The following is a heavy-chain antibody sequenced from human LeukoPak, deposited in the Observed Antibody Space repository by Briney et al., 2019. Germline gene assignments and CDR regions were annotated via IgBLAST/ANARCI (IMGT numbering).Heavy chain of an antibody. CDR3: ARGYCSAGDCYELDY. Sequence: GESLKISCKGSGYIFTNYWIGWVRQAPGQGLEWMGWINPNNGGTNYAQKFHGRVTMTGDTSISTAYMDLSRLTSDDTAVYYCARGYCSAGDCYELDYWGQGTLVTVSS. CDR2: INPNNGGT. J-gene: IGHJ4*02. CDR1: GYIFTNYW. D-gene: IGHD2-15*01. V-gene: IGHV1-2*02.